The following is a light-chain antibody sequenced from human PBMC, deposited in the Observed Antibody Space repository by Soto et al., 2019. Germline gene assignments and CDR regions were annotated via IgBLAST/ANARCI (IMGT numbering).Light chain of an antibody. V-gene: IGLV4-69*01. CDR1: SGHSNYA. CDR3: QTWGSGIVV. CDR2: LNSDGSH. J-gene: IGLJ2*01. Sequence: QPVLTQSPSASASLGASVKLTCTLSSGHSNYAIAWHQQQSEKGPRYLMKLNSDGSHSKGDGIPDRFSGSSSGAERYLTISRLESEEEADYCCQTWGSGIVVFGGGTKVTVL.